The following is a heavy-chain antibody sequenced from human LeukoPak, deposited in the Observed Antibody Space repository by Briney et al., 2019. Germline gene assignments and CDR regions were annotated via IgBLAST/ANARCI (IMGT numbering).Heavy chain of an antibody. CDR2: INPNSGGT. V-gene: IGHV1-2*04. CDR1: GYTFTGYY. D-gene: IGHD2-15*01. CDR3: ARDPRLGYCSGGSCYYYYGMDV. Sequence: ASVKVSCKASGYTFTGYYMHWVRQAPGQGLEWMGWINPNSGGTNYAQKFQGWVTMTRDTSISTAYMELSRLRSDDTAVSYCARDPRLGYCSGGSCYYYYGMDVWGQGTTVTVSS. J-gene: IGHJ6*02.